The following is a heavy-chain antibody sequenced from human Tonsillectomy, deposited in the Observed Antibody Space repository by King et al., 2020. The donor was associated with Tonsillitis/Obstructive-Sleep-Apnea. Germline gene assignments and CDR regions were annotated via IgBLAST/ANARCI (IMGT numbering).Heavy chain of an antibody. CDR1: GGSFSGYY. CDR2: INHSGST. Sequence: VQLQQWGAGLLKPSETLSLTCAVYGGSFSGYYWSWIRQPPGKGLEWIGEINHSGSTNYNPSLKSRVTISVDTSKNQFSLKLSSVTAADTAVYYCASMMGPTTTANWFDPWGQGTLVTVSS. J-gene: IGHJ5*02. CDR3: ASMMGPTTTANWFDP. V-gene: IGHV4-34*01. D-gene: IGHD1-26*01.